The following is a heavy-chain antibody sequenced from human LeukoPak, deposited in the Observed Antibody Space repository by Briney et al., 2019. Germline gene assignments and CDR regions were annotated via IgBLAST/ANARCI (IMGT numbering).Heavy chain of an antibody. J-gene: IGHJ6*02. D-gene: IGHD6-13*01. CDR3: ARDLGYSSSWYGGLINYYGMDV. V-gene: IGHV3-30-3*01. Sequence: GRSLRLPCAASGFTFSSYAMHWVRRAPGKGLEWVAVISYDGSNKYYADSVKGRFTISRDNSKNTLYLQMNSLRAEDTAVYYCARDLGYSSSWYGGLINYYGMDVWGQGTTVTVSS. CDR2: ISYDGSNK. CDR1: GFTFSSYA.